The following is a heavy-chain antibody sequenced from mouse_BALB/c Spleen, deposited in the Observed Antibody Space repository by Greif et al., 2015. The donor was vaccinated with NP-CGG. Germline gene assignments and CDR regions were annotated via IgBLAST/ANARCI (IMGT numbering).Heavy chain of an antibody. Sequence: VQLQQSGAELAKPGASVKMSCKASGYTFTSYWIHWVKQRPGQGLEWIGYINPSTGYTEYNQKFKDKATLTADKSSSTAYMQLSSLTSEDSAVYYCAREGVRRFAYWGQGTLVTVSA. CDR2: INPSTGYT. J-gene: IGHJ3*01. V-gene: IGHV1-7*01. CDR3: AREGVRRFAY. CDR1: GYTFTSYW. D-gene: IGHD2-14*01.